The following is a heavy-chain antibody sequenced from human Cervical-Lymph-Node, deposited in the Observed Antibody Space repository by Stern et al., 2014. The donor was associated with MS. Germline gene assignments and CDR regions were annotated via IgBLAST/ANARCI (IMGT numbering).Heavy chain of an antibody. V-gene: IGHV4-31*03. Sequence: VQLVESGPGLVKPSQTLSLTCTVSGGSISSGGYYWSWIRQHPGKGLEWIGDIYYSGRTYYHPSLKSRVTISVDTSKNQFALKLSSVTAADTAVYYCARGRDGYKSHFDYWGQGTLVTVSS. CDR1: GGSISSGGYY. J-gene: IGHJ4*02. CDR3: ARGRDGYKSHFDY. CDR2: IYYSGRT. D-gene: IGHD5-24*01.